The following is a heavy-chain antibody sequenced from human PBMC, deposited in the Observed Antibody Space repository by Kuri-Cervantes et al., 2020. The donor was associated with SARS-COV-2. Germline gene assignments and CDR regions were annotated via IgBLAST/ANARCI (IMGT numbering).Heavy chain of an antibody. CDR1: GFTFTSSA. J-gene: IGHJ6*02. V-gene: IGHV1-58*02. CDR3: AAPITGTTDYYYYYGMDV. D-gene: IGHD1-7*01. CDR2: IVVGSGNT. Sequence: SVKVSCKASGFTFTSSAMQWVRQARGQRLEWIGWIVVGSGNTNYAQKFQERVTITRDMSTSTAYMELSSLRSEDTAVYYCAAPITGTTDYYYYYGMDVWGQGTTVTSP.